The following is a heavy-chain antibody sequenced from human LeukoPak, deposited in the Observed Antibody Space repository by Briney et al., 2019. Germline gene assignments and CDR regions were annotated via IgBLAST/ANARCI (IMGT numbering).Heavy chain of an antibody. D-gene: IGHD3-22*01. J-gene: IGHJ4*02. CDR3: AKANYYDSSGYYENLDY. CDR1: GFTFSSNA. Sequence: EGSLRLSCAASGFTFSSNAMSWVRQAPGKGLEWVSAISGSGGSTYYADSVKGRFTISRDNSKNTLYLQMNSLRADDTAVYYCAKANYYDSSGYYENLDYWGQGTLVTVSS. V-gene: IGHV3-23*01. CDR2: ISGSGGST.